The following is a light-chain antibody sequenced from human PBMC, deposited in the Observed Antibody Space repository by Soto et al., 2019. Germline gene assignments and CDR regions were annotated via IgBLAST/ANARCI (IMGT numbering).Light chain of an antibody. CDR1: QSVSNNY. Sequence: EIVLTQSPGTLSLSPGERATLSCRASQSVSNNYLTWYQQKPGQAPRLLIYGASSRATGIPDRFSGYGSGTDFTLTISRLEPEDFAVYHCLQYGSSPRTFGQGTKV. J-gene: IGKJ1*01. V-gene: IGKV3-20*01. CDR2: GAS. CDR3: LQYGSSPRT.